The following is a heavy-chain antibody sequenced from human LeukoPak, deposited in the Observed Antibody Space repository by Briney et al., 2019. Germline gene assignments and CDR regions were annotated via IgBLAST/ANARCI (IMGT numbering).Heavy chain of an antibody. CDR1: GGSFSGYY. CDR2: IYYSGST. D-gene: IGHD1-26*01. J-gene: IGHJ1*01. CDR3: ARHPTELGAEYFQH. Sequence: SETLSLTCAVYGGSFSGYYWSWIRQPPGKGLEWIGSIYYSGSTYYNPSLKSRVTISVDTSKNQFSLKLSSVTAADTAVYYCARHPTELGAEYFQHWGQGTLVTVSS. V-gene: IGHV4-34*01.